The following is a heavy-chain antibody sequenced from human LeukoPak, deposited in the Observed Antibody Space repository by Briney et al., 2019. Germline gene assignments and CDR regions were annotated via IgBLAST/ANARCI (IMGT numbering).Heavy chain of an antibody. D-gene: IGHD2-21*02. Sequence: TGGSLRLSCAASGFTFNTYTMSWVRQAPGKGLEWVSSINTRSSNIYYADSVKGRFTVSRDNTKHSLYLQMNSLRAEDTAVYFCEKESGDCGADCLALNDYWGQGTLVTVSS. CDR2: INTRSSNI. V-gene: IGHV3-21*01. CDR1: GFTFNTYT. J-gene: IGHJ4*02. CDR3: EKESGDCGADCLALNDY.